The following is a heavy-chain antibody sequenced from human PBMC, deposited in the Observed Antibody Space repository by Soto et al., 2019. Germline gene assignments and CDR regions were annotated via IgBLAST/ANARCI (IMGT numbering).Heavy chain of an antibody. V-gene: IGHV4-34*01. CDR2: INHSGST. CDR1: GVSFSGYY. CDR3: ARGWGYSYGFYYYYYGMDV. Sequence: SETLSLTCAVYGVSFSGYYWSCIRHPPGKWLEWIGGINHSGSTNYNPSLKSRVTISVDTSKNQFSLKLSSVTAADTAVYYCARGWGYSYGFYYYYYGMDVWGQATTDTVSS. J-gene: IGHJ6*02. D-gene: IGHD5-18*01.